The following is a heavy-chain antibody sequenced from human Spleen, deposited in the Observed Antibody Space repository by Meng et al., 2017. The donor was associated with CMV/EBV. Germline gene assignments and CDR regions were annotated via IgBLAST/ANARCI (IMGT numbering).Heavy chain of an antibody. Sequence: SETLSLTCTVSGGSISSSSYYWGWIRQPPGTGLEWIGSIYYSGSTYYNPSLKSRVTISVDTSKNQFSLTLSSVTAADTAVYYCARDAYYYDSSGYSYFDYWGQGTLVTVSS. CDR1: GGSISSSSYY. CDR2: IYYSGST. D-gene: IGHD3-22*01. J-gene: IGHJ4*02. CDR3: ARDAYYYDSSGYSYFDY. V-gene: IGHV4-39*07.